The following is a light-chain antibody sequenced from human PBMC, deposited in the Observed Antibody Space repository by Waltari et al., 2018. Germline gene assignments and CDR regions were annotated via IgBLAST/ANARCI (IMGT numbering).Light chain of an antibody. J-gene: IGLJ6*01. Sequence: QSALTQPASVSGSPGQSITISCTGTSSDVGGYNYVSWYQQHPGKAPKLMLYDVSNRPSGVSNPVLRSKCGNTASLTISGLQAEDEADYYCSSYTSSSTLDVFGSGTKVTVL. V-gene: IGLV2-14*03. CDR2: DVS. CDR3: SSYTSSSTLDV. CDR1: SSDVGGYNY.